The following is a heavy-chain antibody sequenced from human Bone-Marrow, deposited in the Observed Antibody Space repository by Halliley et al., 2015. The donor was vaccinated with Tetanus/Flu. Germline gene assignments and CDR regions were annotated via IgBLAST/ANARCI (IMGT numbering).Heavy chain of an antibody. CDR3: ARAMEGSGWHDAFDI. CDR2: SSPADSHP. Sequence: MGISSPADSHPIYSPSFQGQVPMSADRSPNTVYLPLTSLKASDTAMYFCARAMEGSGWHDAFDIWGQGTMVTVSS. J-gene: IGHJ3*02. V-gene: IGHV5-51*01. D-gene: IGHD6-19*01.